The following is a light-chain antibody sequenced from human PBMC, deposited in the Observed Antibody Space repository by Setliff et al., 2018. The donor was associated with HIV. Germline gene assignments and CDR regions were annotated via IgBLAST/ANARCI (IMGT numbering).Light chain of an antibody. J-gene: IGLJ1*01. CDR2: RSN. CDR1: SSNIGRNY. CDR3: AAWDDSLSGYV. V-gene: IGLV1-47*01. Sequence: VLTQPPSASGTPGQRVPVSCSGRSSNIGRNYVYWYQQLPGTAPKLLISRSNQRPSGVPDRFSGSKSGTSASLAISGLRSEDEADYYCAAWDDSLSGYVFGTGTKVT.